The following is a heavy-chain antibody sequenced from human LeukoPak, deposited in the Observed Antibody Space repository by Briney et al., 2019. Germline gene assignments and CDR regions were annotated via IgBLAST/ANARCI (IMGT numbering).Heavy chain of an antibody. CDR3: ARDSGVTYYDFWSGLRGENYYYYYGVDV. D-gene: IGHD3-3*01. V-gene: IGHV4-59*01. CDR1: GGSISSYY. Sequence: SETLSLTCTVSGGSISSYYWSWIRQPPGKGLEWIGYIYYSGSTNYNPSLKSRVTISVDTSKNQFSLKLSSVTAADTAVYYCARDSGVTYYDFWSGLRGENYYYYYGVDVWGQGTTVTVSS. J-gene: IGHJ6*02. CDR2: IYYSGST.